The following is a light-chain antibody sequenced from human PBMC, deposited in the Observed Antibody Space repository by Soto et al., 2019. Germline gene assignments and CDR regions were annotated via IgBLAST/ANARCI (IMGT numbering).Light chain of an antibody. CDR2: WAS. CDR1: QSVLYSSDSKNY. V-gene: IGKV4-1*01. J-gene: IGKJ1*01. CDR3: QQYYSIPRT. Sequence: DIVMTQSPDSLAVSLGERATINCQSSQSVLYSSDSKNYLAWYQQKPGQPPKLLIYWASTRDSGVPDRFSGSVSGTDFTLTISSLQAEDVAVYYCQQYYSIPRTFGQGTKVEVK.